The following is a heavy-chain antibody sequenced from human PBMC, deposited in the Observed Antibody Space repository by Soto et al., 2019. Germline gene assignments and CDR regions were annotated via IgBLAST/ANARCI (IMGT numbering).Heavy chain of an antibody. J-gene: IGHJ5*02. CDR3: AGVDDYVWGSIPLGWFDP. CDR1: GDTFNNYP. CDR2: IIPMFAIA. D-gene: IGHD3-16*01. V-gene: IGHV1-69*02. Sequence: QVQLVQSGAEVKKPGSSVNVSCKASGDTFNNYPINWVRQAPGQGLEWMGRIIPMFAIANYAQKFKGRVTMTADKSTTTVYMELSSLRSEDTAVYYCAGVDDYVWGSIPLGWFDPWGQGTLVTVSS.